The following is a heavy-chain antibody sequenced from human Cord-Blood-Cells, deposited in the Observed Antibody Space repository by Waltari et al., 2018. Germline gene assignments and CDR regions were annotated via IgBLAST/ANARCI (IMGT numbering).Heavy chain of an antibody. CDR3: ARHGQQLVRDDAFDI. D-gene: IGHD6-13*01. J-gene: IGHJ3*02. V-gene: IGHV5-51*01. CDR2: RYPGRPET. Sequence: EVQLVQSGAEVKKPGASLKISCKGSGYSVTSYWIGWVGQMPGKGRKWMGIRYPGRPETIHSPSFQGQVTISAAKSISPASLQWSSLKASDTAMYYCARHGQQLVRDDAFDIWGQGTMVTVAS. CDR1: GYSVTSYW.